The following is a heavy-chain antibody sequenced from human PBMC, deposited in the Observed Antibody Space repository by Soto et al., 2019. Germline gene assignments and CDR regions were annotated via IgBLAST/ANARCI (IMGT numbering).Heavy chain of an antibody. CDR2: ISSSSSTI. V-gene: IGHV3-48*02. Sequence: SGGSLRLSCAASGFTFSSYSMNWVRQAPGKGLEWVSYISSSSSTIYYADSVKGRFTISRDNAKNSLYLQMNSLRDEDTAVYYCARDRGLYYDFWSGYYGSYYFDYWGQGTLVTVSS. J-gene: IGHJ4*02. CDR1: GFTFSSYS. D-gene: IGHD3-3*01. CDR3: ARDRGLYYDFWSGYYGSYYFDY.